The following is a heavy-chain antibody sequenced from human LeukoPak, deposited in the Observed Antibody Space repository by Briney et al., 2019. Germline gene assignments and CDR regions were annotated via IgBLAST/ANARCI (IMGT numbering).Heavy chain of an antibody. CDR1: GGSISSYY. Sequence: SETLSLTCTVSGGSISSYYWSWIRQPPGKGLEWIGEINHSGSTNYNSSLKSRVTISVDTSKNQFSLKLSSVTAADTAVYYCGGLSEEHWFDPWGQGTLVTVSS. CDR2: INHSGST. V-gene: IGHV4-34*01. D-gene: IGHD1-26*01. J-gene: IGHJ5*02. CDR3: GGLSEEHWFDP.